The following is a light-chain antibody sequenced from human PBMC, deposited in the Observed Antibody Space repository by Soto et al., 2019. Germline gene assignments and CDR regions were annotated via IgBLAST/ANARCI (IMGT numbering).Light chain of an antibody. CDR2: GAS. CDR3: QQFRT. Sequence: EIVLTQSPATLSLSPGERATLSCRASQSVSRNYLAWYQKKPGQAPRLLIYGASTRATAIPDRFSGSGSGTDFTLTITRLEPEDFAVYYCQQFRTFGQGTKVDIK. V-gene: IGKV3-20*01. J-gene: IGKJ1*01. CDR1: QSVSRNY.